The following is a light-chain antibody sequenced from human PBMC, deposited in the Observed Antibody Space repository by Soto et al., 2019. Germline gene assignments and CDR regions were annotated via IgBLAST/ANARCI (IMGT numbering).Light chain of an antibody. V-gene: IGKV1-39*01. CDR2: AAS. Sequence: DIQMTQSPSSLSASVGDRVTITCRASQSIASHLNWYQLKPGKAPKLLIFAASSLLSGVPSRFSGSGSGTDFTLTITRLQPEDSATYSCQHSHSAPLTFGGGTKVEIK. CDR1: QSIASH. J-gene: IGKJ4*01. CDR3: QHSHSAPLT.